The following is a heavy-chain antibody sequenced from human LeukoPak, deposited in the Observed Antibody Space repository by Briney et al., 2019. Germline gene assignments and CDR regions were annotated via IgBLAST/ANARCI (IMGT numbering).Heavy chain of an antibody. V-gene: IGHV1-18*01. CDR3: ARDVRHRYCSSATCYRGWFDP. J-gene: IGHJ5*02. D-gene: IGHD2-2*01. CDR1: GYTFSSNG. CDR2: ISVYNGNT. Sequence: ASVKVSCKASGYTFSSNGFSWVRQAPGQGLEWMGWISVYNGNTNYAQKFQGRVTMTTDTSTSTAYMELRSLRSEDTAVYYCARDVRHRYCSSATCYRGWFDPWGQGTLVTVSS.